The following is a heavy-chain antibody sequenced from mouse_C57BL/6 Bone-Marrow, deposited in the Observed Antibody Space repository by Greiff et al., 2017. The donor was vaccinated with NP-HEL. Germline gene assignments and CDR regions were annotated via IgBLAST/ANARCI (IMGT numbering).Heavy chain of an antibody. Sequence: QVQLQQPGAELVKPGASVKVSCKASGYTFTSYWMHWVKQRPGQGLEWIGRIHPSDSDTNYNQKFKGKATLTVDKSSSTAYMQLSSLTSEDSAVYYCARAYGYDERFAYWGQGTLVTVSA. CDR2: IHPSDSDT. V-gene: IGHV1-74*01. J-gene: IGHJ3*01. D-gene: IGHD2-2*01. CDR1: GYTFTSYW. CDR3: ARAYGYDERFAY.